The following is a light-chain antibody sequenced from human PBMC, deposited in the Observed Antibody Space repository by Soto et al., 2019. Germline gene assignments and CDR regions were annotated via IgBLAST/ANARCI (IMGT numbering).Light chain of an antibody. J-gene: IGLJ1*01. CDR3: SSFSRSTPLV. CDR2: EVS. V-gene: IGLV2-14*01. CDR1: SSDVGGYHY. Sequence: QSVLTQPASVSGSPGQSITISCTGTSSDVGGYHYVSWYQQHPGKAPKLMIYEVSNRPSGVSNRFSGSKSGNTASLTISGLQAEDEADFYCSSFSRSTPLVFGTGTKVTVL.